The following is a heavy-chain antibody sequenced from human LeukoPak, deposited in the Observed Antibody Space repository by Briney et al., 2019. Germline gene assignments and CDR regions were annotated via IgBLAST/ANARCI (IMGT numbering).Heavy chain of an antibody. J-gene: IGHJ4*02. CDR2: ISGSGGST. CDR3: ARGLSGHSIFGSGLSDY. V-gene: IGHV3-23*01. CDR1: GFTFSSYA. Sequence: PGGSLRLSCAASGFTFSSYAMSWVRQAPGKGLEWVSAISGSGGSTYYADTVKGRFTISRDSPTNTLYLQMNSLRPEDTAVYYCARGLSGHSIFGSGLSDYWGRGTLVTVSS. D-gene: IGHD3-22*01.